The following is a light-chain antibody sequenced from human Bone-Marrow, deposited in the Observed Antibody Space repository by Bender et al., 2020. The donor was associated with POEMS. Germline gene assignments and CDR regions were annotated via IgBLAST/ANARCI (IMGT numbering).Light chain of an antibody. Sequence: QSALNQPPSASASPGQSVTISCTGTSSDIGSYNYVSWYQQKPGEAPKVLIYDVSKRPSGVSIRFSGSKSGNTASLIISGLKSEDEGDYYCCSYAGRSTFAVFGGGTKLTV. J-gene: IGLJ2*01. CDR2: DVS. CDR1: SSDIGSYNY. V-gene: IGLV2-8*01. CDR3: CSYAGRSTFAV.